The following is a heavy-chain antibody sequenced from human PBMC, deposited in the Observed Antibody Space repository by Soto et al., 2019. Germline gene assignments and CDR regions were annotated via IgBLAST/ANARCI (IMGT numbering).Heavy chain of an antibody. CDR3: AREIADYYYYGMDV. CDR2: ISSSGSTI. CDR1: GFTFSDYY. Sequence: GGSLRLSCAASGFTFSDYYMSWIRQAPGKGLEWVSYISSSGSTIYYADSVKGRFTIFRDNAKNSLYLQMNSLRAEDTAVYYCAREIADYYYYGMDVWGQGTTVTVSS. J-gene: IGHJ6*02. D-gene: IGHD6-13*01. V-gene: IGHV3-11*01.